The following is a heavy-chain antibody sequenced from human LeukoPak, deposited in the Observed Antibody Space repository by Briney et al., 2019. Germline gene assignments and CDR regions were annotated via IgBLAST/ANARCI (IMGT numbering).Heavy chain of an antibody. J-gene: IGHJ3*02. Sequence: SETLSLTCAVYGGSFSGYYWSWIRQPPGKGLEWIGEINHSGSTNYNPSLKSRVTISVDTSKDQFSLKLSSVTAADTAVYYCASRWFREGDAFDIWGQGTMVTVSS. CDR2: INHSGST. V-gene: IGHV4-34*01. CDR3: ASRWFREGDAFDI. CDR1: GGSFSGYY. D-gene: IGHD3-10*01.